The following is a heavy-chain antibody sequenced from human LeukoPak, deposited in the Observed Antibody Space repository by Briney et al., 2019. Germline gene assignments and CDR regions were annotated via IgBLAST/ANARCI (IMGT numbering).Heavy chain of an antibody. D-gene: IGHD3-22*01. J-gene: IGHJ4*02. CDR2: MRSDGSNK. V-gene: IGHV3-30*02. CDR3: TKHDSGSYY. CDR1: GFIFSNYG. Sequence: GGSLRLSCAASGFIFSNYGMHWVRQAPGKGLEWVAFMRSDGSNKHYADSVKGRFTISRDNSKNTLYLQMNGLRAEDTAVYYCTKHDSGSYYGGQGPLATASA.